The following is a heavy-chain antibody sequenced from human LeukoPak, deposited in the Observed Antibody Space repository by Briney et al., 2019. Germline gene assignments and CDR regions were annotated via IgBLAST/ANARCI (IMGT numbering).Heavy chain of an antibody. Sequence: PGGSLRLSCAASGFTFSSYSMNWVRQAPGKGLEWIGEINHFGSTKYNPSFKSRVTISVDTSKTQFSLNLSSVTAADTAVYYCAREPYSSSWYFDYWGQGTLVTVSS. CDR1: GFTFSSYS. D-gene: IGHD6-13*01. CDR3: AREPYSSSWYFDY. V-gene: IGHV4-34*01. CDR2: INHFGST. J-gene: IGHJ4*02.